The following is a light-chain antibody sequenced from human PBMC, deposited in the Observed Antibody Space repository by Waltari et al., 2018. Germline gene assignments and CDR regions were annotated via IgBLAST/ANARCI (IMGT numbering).Light chain of an antibody. V-gene: IGKV3-20*01. CDR3: QKYDRLPAT. CDR2: CAS. CDR1: QSVSRF. J-gene: IGKJ1*01. Sequence: EIVLTQSSGTLSLSQGERGTLSCRASQSVSRFLAWYQQKPGQAPRLLIYCASTRATGIPDRFSGSGSGTDFSLTISRLEPEDFAVYYCQKYDRLPATFGQGTKVEIK.